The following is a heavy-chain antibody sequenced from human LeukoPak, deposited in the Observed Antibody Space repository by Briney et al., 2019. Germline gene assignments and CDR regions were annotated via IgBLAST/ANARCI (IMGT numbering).Heavy chain of an antibody. J-gene: IGHJ6*02. Sequence: GGSLRLSCAASGFTFSSYEMNWVRQAPGKGPEWVSYISSSGSTIYYADSVKGRFTISRDNAKNSLYLQMNSLRAEDTAVYYCASTADTAMAAPYYYYGMDVWGQGTTVTVSS. CDR3: ASTADTAMAAPYYYYGMDV. CDR1: GFTFSSYE. D-gene: IGHD5-18*01. V-gene: IGHV3-48*03. CDR2: ISSSGSTI.